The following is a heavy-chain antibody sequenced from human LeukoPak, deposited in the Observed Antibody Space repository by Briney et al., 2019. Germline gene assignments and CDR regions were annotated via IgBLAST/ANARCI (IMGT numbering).Heavy chain of an antibody. J-gene: IGHJ3*02. CDR3: ARGGGYYDSLSGYLDDDAFDI. CDR2: INPSGCRT. Sequence: ASVTLSCTGSVYTFTSNDFYWGWQPPAPGHGREGIINPSGCRTSYAQKFQGRVTMTRDMSTSTVYMELSSLRSEDTAVYYCARGGGYYDSLSGYLDDDAFDIWGQGTMVTVSS. CDR1: VYTFTSND. V-gene: IGHV1-46*01. D-gene: IGHD3-9*01.